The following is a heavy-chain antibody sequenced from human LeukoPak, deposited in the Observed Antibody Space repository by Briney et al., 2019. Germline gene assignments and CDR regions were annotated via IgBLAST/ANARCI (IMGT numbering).Heavy chain of an antibody. J-gene: IGHJ4*02. CDR3: PKGGLGGYGPN. CDR2: ISGSGGST. Sequence: GGSLRLSCAASGFTFSSYAMSWVRQAPGKGLEWVSAISGSGGSTYYADSVKGRFTISRDNSKNTLYLQMNSLRAEDTAVYYCPKGGLGGYGPNWGQGTLVTVSS. CDR1: GFTFSSYA. D-gene: IGHD4-17*01. V-gene: IGHV3-23*01.